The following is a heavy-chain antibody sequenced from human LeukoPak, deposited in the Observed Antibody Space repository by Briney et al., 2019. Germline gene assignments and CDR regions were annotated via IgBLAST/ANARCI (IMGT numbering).Heavy chain of an antibody. CDR2: ISYDGSNK. CDR3: ARASDSAGFHY. Sequence: GGSLRLSCAASGFTFSSYGMHWVRQAPGKGLEWVAVISYDGSNKYYADSVKGRFTISRDNSKNTLYLQMNSLRAEDTAVYYCARASDSAGFHYWGQGTLVTVSS. V-gene: IGHV3-30*03. D-gene: IGHD3/OR15-3a*01. J-gene: IGHJ4*02. CDR1: GFTFSSYG.